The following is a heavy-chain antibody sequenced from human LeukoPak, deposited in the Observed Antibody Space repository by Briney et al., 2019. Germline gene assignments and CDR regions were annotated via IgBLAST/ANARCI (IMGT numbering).Heavy chain of an antibody. V-gene: IGHV4-39*01. Sequence: SETLSLTCTVSGGSITSNFYYWAWIRQPPGKGLEWIGTIYHTGNTYYNPSLESRLTLSVDASRNQFSLRLTSVTAADTALFYCARHGRLGMVRGNFDYWGQGVLVTVSS. J-gene: IGHJ4*02. CDR3: ARHGRLGMVRGNFDY. CDR2: IYHTGNT. CDR1: GGSITSNFYY. D-gene: IGHD3-10*01.